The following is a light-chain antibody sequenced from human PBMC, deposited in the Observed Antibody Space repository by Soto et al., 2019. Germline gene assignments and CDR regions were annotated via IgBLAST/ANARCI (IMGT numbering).Light chain of an antibody. CDR3: QQATSFPPELP. Sequence: DIQMTQSPSSVSASVGDRVTITCRASQDIGTSLGWYQQKPGKAPNLLIYAASNLEGGVPSRFSGNVSGTDFTLTISSLQPEDFVTYYCQQATSFPPELPFRGGTKVEI. CDR1: QDIGTS. V-gene: IGKV1-12*01. CDR2: AAS. J-gene: IGKJ4*01.